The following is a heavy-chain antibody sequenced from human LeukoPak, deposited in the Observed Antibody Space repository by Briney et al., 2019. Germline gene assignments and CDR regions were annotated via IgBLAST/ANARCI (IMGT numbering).Heavy chain of an antibody. J-gene: IGHJ5*02. V-gene: IGHV4-34*01. Sequence: SSETLSLTCAVYGGSFSGYYWSWIRQPPGKGLEWIGEINHSGSTNYNPSLKSRVTISVDTSKNQFSLKLSSVTAADTAVYYCSRGTSSAPLLSWGQGTLVTVSS. D-gene: IGHD3-10*01. CDR1: GGSFSGYY. CDR3: SRGTSSAPLLS. CDR2: INHSGST.